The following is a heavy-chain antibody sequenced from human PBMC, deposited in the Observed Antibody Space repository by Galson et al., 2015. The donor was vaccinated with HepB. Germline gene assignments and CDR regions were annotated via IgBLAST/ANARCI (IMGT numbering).Heavy chain of an antibody. CDR3: AKDILHWSFDH. Sequence: SLRLSCAASGFGIYYNAMAWVRQAPGKGLEWVAAIGGSSTRTDYAASVQGRFTISRDTSRNTLYLHLNFLRAEDTAVYYCAKDILHWSFDHWGQGTLVTVSS. CDR2: IGGSSTRT. J-gene: IGHJ4*02. CDR1: GFGIYYNA. V-gene: IGHV3-23*01. D-gene: IGHD2-8*02.